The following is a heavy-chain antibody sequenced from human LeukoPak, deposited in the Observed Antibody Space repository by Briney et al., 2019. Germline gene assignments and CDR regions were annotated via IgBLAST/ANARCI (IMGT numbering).Heavy chain of an antibody. Sequence: GGSLRLSCAASGFTFSSYAMSWVRQAPGKGLEWISAISGSGGSTYYAASVKGRFTITRDNPKNTLYLQMNSLRAEDTAVYYCAKDQGDYVWGSYLPDWGQGTLVTVSS. D-gene: IGHD3-16*02. J-gene: IGHJ4*02. CDR2: ISGSGGST. V-gene: IGHV3-23*01. CDR3: AKDQGDYVWGSYLPD. CDR1: GFTFSSYA.